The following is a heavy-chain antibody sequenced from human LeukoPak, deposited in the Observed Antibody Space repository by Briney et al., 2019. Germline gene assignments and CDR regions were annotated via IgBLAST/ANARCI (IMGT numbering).Heavy chain of an antibody. Sequence: PSETLSLTCTVSGGSISSYYWSWIRQPPGKGLEWIGYIYYSGSTNYNPSLKSRVTISVDTSKNQFSLKLSSVTAADTAVYYCARDMVGCSSTSCYSGSYKVWGQGTLVTVCS. D-gene: IGHD2-2*01. CDR3: ARDMVGCSSTSCYSGSYKV. CDR2: IYYSGST. V-gene: IGHV4-59*01. J-gene: IGHJ4*02. CDR1: GGSISSYY.